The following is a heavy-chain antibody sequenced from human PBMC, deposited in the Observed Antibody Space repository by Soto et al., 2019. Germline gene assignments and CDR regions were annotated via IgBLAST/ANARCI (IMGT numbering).Heavy chain of an antibody. J-gene: IGHJ6*02. CDR2: ISYDGSNK. Sequence: GGSLRLSCAAPGFTFSSYAMHWVRQAPGKGLEWVAVISYDGSNKYYADSVKGRFTISRDNSKNTLYLQMNSLRAEDTAVYYCARSSRDYDFWAVWGQGTTVTVSS. V-gene: IGHV3-30-3*01. CDR1: GFTFSSYA. CDR3: ARSSRDYDFWAV. D-gene: IGHD3-3*01.